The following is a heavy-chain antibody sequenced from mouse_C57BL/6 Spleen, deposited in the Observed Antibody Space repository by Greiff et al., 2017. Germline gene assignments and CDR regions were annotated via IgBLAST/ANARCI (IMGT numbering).Heavy chain of an antibody. J-gene: IGHJ1*03. Sequence: EVQLQQSGPELVKPGASVKIPCKASGYTFTDYNMDWVKQSHGKSLEWIGDINPNNGGTIYNQKFKGKATLTVDKSSSTAYMELRSLTSEDTAVYYCARAPYYGSPHWYFDVWGTGTTVTVSS. CDR3: ARAPYYGSPHWYFDV. CDR2: INPNNGGT. D-gene: IGHD1-1*01. CDR1: GYTFTDYN. V-gene: IGHV1-18*01.